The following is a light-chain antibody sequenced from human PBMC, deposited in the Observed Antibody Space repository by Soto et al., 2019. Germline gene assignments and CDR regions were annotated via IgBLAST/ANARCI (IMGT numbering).Light chain of an antibody. V-gene: IGLV2-11*01. Sequence: QSVLTQPRSVSGSPGQSVTISCTGTSSDVGGYNYVSWFQQHPGQAPKLMIYDVSKRPSGVPDRFSGSKSGNTASLTISGLQAEYEADYYCCSYAGGYTLVFGGGTKLTVL. CDR1: SSDVGGYNY. CDR3: CSYAGGYTLV. J-gene: IGLJ3*02. CDR2: DVS.